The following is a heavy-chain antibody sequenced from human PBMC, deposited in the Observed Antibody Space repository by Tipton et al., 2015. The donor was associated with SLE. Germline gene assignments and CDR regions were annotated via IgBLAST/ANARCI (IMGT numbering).Heavy chain of an antibody. D-gene: IGHD3-22*01. CDR3: ARSRVVDTYDAFDI. V-gene: IGHV3-74*01. CDR2: INSDGSST. J-gene: IGHJ3*02. Sequence: GSLRLSCAASGFTFSSYAMSWVRQAPGKGLEWVSRINSDGSSTTYADSVKGRFTTSRDNAKNTLFLQMNSLGAEDTALYYCARSRVVDTYDAFDIWGQGTMVTVSS. CDR1: GFTFSSYA.